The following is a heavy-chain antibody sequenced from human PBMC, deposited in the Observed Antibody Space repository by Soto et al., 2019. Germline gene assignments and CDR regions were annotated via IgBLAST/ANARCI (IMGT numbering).Heavy chain of an antibody. J-gene: IGHJ4*02. Sequence: EVQLMESGGGLVQRGGSLRLSCAASGFTFSFYSLNWVRQAPGKGPEWVSYISGSSSTIYYADSVKGRFTISRDNAKDSLYLKMNSLRDEDTAVYYCARDDDTGGYYPGDFDYWGQGTLVTVSS. D-gene: IGHD3-3*01. CDR3: ARDDDTGGYYPGDFDY. CDR2: ISGSSSTI. CDR1: GFTFSFYS. V-gene: IGHV3-48*02.